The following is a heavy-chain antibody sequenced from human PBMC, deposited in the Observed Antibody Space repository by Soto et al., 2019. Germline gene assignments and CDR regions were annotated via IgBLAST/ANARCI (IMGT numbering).Heavy chain of an antibody. D-gene: IGHD4-17*01. CDR3: ARDDDYPDNGFDY. CDR2: ILNDASGH. CDR1: GFTFSRHG. Sequence: QVQLVESGGGVVQPGTSLRLSCAASGFTFSRHGMHWVRQTPGKGLEWLAVILNDASGHWYADSVKGRFTISRDNFENMLYLQMIGLRLEDTAMYYCARDDDYPDNGFDYWGQGTLVTVSS. V-gene: IGHV3-33*01. J-gene: IGHJ4*02.